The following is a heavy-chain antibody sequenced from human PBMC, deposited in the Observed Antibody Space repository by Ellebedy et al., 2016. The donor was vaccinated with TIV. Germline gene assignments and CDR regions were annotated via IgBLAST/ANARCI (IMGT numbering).Heavy chain of an antibody. CDR1: GGSFSGYY. D-gene: IGHD3-22*01. CDR2: INHSGST. V-gene: IGHV4-34*01. Sequence: SETLSLTCAVYGGSFSGYYWSWIRQPPGKGLEWIGEINHSGSTNYNPSLKSRVTISVDTSKNQFSLKLGSVTAADTAVYYCARAPQKTTYYYDSSGYMAFDIWGQGTMVTVSS. CDR3: ARAPQKTTYYYDSSGYMAFDI. J-gene: IGHJ3*02.